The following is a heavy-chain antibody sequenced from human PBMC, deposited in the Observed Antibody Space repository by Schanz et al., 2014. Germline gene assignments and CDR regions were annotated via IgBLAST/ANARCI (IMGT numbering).Heavy chain of an antibody. CDR3: ARDRRRYCSTASCLHDNWFDP. D-gene: IGHD2-2*01. Sequence: GPGVKEPGASVKVSCEASRYTFNTYGLNWVRQAPGQGLEWMGWISAYTNNTHYAQKVQGRVTMTTDTSTGTAYMELRSLSSDDTAVYYCARDRRRYCSTASCLHDNWFDPWGQGTLVIVSS. J-gene: IGHJ5*02. V-gene: IGHV1-18*01. CDR2: ISAYTNNT. CDR1: RYTFNTYG.